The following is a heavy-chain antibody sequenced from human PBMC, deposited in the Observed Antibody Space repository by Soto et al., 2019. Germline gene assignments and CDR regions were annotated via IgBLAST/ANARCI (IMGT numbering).Heavy chain of an antibody. CDR3: ARLYCSSSTCDSWFDP. Sequence: PGESLKISCTGFGYTFTTFWISWVRQMPGRGLEWMGRIDPRDSYTNYSPSFQGHVTISGDKSISTVYLQWASLKASDTATYYCARLYCSSSTCDSWFDPWGQGTLVTVSS. CDR2: IDPRDSYT. V-gene: IGHV5-10-1*01. CDR1: GYTFTTFW. D-gene: IGHD2-2*01. J-gene: IGHJ5*02.